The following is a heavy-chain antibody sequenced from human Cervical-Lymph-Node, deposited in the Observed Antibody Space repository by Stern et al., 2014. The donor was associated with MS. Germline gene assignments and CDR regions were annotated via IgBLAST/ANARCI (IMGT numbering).Heavy chain of an antibody. CDR2: IKRNSDGGTT. V-gene: IGHV3-15*01. CDR1: GFTFIDAW. Sequence: EVQLVESGGGLVKPGGSLRLSCAASGFTFIDAWLRWVRQAPATGLEWVGRIKRNSDGGTTDYIAPVKGRFTVSRDDSKSMVYLQMNNLKTEDTAVYYCTTAMRGLSVWGRGTLVTVSS. CDR3: TTAMRGLSV. D-gene: IGHD3-10*01. J-gene: IGHJ4*02.